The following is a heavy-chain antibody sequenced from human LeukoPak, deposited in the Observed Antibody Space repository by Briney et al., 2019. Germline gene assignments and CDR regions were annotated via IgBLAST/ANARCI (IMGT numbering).Heavy chain of an antibody. J-gene: IGHJ3*02. D-gene: IGHD1-26*01. CDR2: IYYSGST. V-gene: IGHV4-59*01. CDR3: ARDRVGATRRDAFDI. CDR1: GGSISSYY. Sequence: PSETLSLTCTVSGGSISSYYWSWIRQPPGKGLEWIGYIYYSGSTNYNPSLKSRVTISVDTSKNQFSLKLSSVTAADTAVYYCARDRVGATRRDAFDIWGQGTMVTVSS.